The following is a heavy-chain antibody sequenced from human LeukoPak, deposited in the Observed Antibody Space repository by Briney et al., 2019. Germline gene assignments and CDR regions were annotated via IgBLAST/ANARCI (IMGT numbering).Heavy chain of an antibody. D-gene: IGHD3-22*01. Sequence: GGSLRLSCAASGFTFSSYAMSCVRQAPGKGLEWVSAISGSGGSTYYADSVKGRFTISRDNSKNTLYLQMNSLRAEDTAVYYCAKDGSGYYFHYWGQGTLVTVSS. J-gene: IGHJ4*02. V-gene: IGHV3-23*01. CDR2: ISGSGGST. CDR3: AKDGSGYYFHY. CDR1: GFTFSSYA.